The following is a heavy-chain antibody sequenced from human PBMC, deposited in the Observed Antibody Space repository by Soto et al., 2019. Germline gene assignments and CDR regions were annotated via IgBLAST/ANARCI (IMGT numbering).Heavy chain of an antibody. CDR2: IIPIFGTA. J-gene: IGHJ4*02. Sequence: QVQLVQSGAEVQKPGSSVKVSCKASGGTFSSYAISWVRQAPGQGLEWMGGIIPIFGTANYAQKFQGRVTITADESTSTAYMELSSLRSEDTAVYYCARAPSYYDILTGYYNYYFDYWGQGTLVTVSS. V-gene: IGHV1-69*01. D-gene: IGHD3-9*01. CDR1: GGTFSSYA. CDR3: ARAPSYYDILTGYYNYYFDY.